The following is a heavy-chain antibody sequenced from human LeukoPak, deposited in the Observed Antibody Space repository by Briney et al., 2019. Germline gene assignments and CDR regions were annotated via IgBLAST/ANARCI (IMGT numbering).Heavy chain of an antibody. CDR3: AKDSRVVVVPARSSLFDY. J-gene: IGHJ4*02. CDR2: ITGSGGST. CDR1: GFTFSSYA. D-gene: IGHD2-2*01. V-gene: IGHV3-23*01. Sequence: GGSLRLSCAASGFTFSSYAMSWVRQAPGKGLEWVSGITGSGGSTHYADSVKGRFTISRDNSKNTLYLEMNSLRAEDTAVYYCAKDSRVVVVPARSSLFDYWGQGTLVTVSS.